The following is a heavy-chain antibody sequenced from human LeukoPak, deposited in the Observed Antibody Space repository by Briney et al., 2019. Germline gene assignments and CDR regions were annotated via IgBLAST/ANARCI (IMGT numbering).Heavy chain of an antibody. CDR3: ARTMIQLWFGSYYYYMDV. D-gene: IGHD5-18*01. CDR2: INWNGGST. V-gene: IGHV3-20*04. J-gene: IGHJ6*03. CDR1: GFTYDDYG. Sequence: GGSLRLXCAASGFTYDDYGMSWVRLAPGKGLESVSGINWNGGSTGYADSVKGRFTISRDNAKNSLYLQMNSLRAEDTALYYCARTMIQLWFGSYYYYMDVWGKGTTVTVSS.